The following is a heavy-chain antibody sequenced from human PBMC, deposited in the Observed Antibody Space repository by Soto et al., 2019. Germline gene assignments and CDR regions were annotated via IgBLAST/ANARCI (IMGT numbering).Heavy chain of an antibody. D-gene: IGHD1-26*01. CDR2: FDPEDGET. CDR3: ATAYDSGSYYEGFDI. CDR1: GYTLTELS. V-gene: IGHV1-24*01. Sequence: ASVKVSCKVSGYTLTELSMHWVRQAPGKGLEWMGGFDPEDGETIYAQKFQGRVTMTEDTSTDTAYMELSSLRSEDTAVHYCATAYDSGSYYEGFDIWGQGTMVTVSS. J-gene: IGHJ3*02.